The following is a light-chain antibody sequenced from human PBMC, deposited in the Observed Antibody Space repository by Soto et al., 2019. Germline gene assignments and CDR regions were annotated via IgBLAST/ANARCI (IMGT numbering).Light chain of an antibody. V-gene: IGKV1-5*03. CDR2: KAS. CDR1: QTISSW. J-gene: IGKJ1*01. Sequence: DIQMTQSPSTLSGSVGYRFTITCRASQTISSWLAWYQHKPGKAPKLLIYKASTLKSGVPSRFSGSGSGTEFTLTISSLQPDDFATYYCQPYNSYSEAFGQGTKVDIK. CDR3: QPYNSYSEA.